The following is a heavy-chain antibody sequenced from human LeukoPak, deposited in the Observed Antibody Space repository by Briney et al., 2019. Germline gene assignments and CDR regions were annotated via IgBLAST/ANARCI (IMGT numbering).Heavy chain of an antibody. V-gene: IGHV3-23*01. Sequence: GGSLRLSCTASGFTFSSYAMNWVRQAPGKGLEWVSGIGAGGTFTYYADSVKGRFTISRDNSRNTLYLQMNSLRAEDTAVYYCARHGLYDSSAYWTFQHWGQGTLVTVSS. J-gene: IGHJ1*01. D-gene: IGHD3-22*01. CDR2: IGAGGTFT. CDR1: GFTFSSYA. CDR3: ARHGLYDSSAYWTFQH.